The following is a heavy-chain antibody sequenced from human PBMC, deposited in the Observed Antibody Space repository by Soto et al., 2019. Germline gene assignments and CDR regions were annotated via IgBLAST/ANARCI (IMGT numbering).Heavy chain of an antibody. CDR2: ISAYNGNT. Sequence: QVQLVQSGAEVKKPGASVKVSCKASGYTFTSYGISWVRQAPGQGLEWMGWISAYNGNTNYAQKLQARVTMTTDPSTSTACMELRSLRSDDTAVYSCACVRGSGWYYWYFDLWGRGTLVTVSS. D-gene: IGHD6-19*01. V-gene: IGHV1-18*01. J-gene: IGHJ2*01. CDR1: GYTFTSYG. CDR3: ACVRGSGWYYWYFDL.